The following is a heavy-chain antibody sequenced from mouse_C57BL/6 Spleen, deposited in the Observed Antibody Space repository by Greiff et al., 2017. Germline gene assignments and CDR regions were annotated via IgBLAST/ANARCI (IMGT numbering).Heavy chain of an antibody. CDR3: ARSPIYYYGSNYFDY. D-gene: IGHD1-1*01. V-gene: IGHV1-61*01. J-gene: IGHJ2*01. CDR2: IYPSDSET. CDR1: GYTFTSYW. Sequence: VQLQQPGAELVRPGSSVKLSCKASGYTFTSYWMDWVKQRPGQGLEWIGNIYPSDSETHYNQKFKDKATLTVDKSSSTAYMQLSSLTSEDSAVYYCARSPIYYYGSNYFDYWGQGTTLTVSS.